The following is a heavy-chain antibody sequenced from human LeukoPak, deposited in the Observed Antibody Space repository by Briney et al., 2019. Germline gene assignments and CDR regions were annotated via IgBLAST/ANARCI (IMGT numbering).Heavy chain of an antibody. CDR3: ARYCSSTSCLWFDP. Sequence: KPSETLSLTCTVSGGSISSYYWSWIRQPPGKGLEWIGYIYYSGSTNYNPSLKSRVTISVDTSKNQFSLKLSSVTAADTAVYYCARYCSSTSCLWFDPWGQGTLVTVSS. D-gene: IGHD2-2*01. J-gene: IGHJ5*02. CDR1: GGSISSYY. V-gene: IGHV4-59*01. CDR2: IYYSGST.